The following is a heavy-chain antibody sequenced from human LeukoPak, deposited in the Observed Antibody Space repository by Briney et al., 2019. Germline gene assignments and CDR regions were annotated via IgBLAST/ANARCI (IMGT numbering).Heavy chain of an antibody. CDR3: TRGPIQLCLYYGMDV. CDR2: IRSKTYDGTT. V-gene: IGHV3-49*04. CDR1: GFTFGDHA. D-gene: IGHD5-18*01. J-gene: IGHJ6*02. Sequence: GGSLRPSCTASGFTFGDHAMSWVRQAPGKGLEWVGFIRSKTYDGTTEYAASVKGRFTISRDDSKSIAYLQMNSLRTEDTAVYYCTRGPIQLCLYYGMDVWGQGTTVIVSS.